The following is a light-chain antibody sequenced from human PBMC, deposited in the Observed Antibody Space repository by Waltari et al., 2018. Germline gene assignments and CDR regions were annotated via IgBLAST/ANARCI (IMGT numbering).Light chain of an antibody. CDR3: QTGGHGTWV. CDR2: VKSDGSH. CDR1: SGHNTNI. V-gene: IGLV4-69*01. J-gene: IGLJ3*02. Sequence: QLVLTQSPSASASLGASAKLTCTLSSGHNTNIIAWLQQQPEKGPRFLMNVKSDGSHNKGVGIPDRFSGSISGAERYLTISSRQSEDEADYYCQTGGHGTWVFGGGTRLTVL.